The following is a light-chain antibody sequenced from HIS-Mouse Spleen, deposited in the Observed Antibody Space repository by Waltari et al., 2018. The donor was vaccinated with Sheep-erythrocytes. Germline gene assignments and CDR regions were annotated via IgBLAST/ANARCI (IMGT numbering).Light chain of an antibody. V-gene: IGKV3-11*01. J-gene: IGKJ5*01. CDR2: DAS. CDR1: QSVRSY. CDR3: QQRSNWPPIT. Sequence: EIVLTQSPATLSLSPGERATLSCRASQSVRSYLAWYQQKTGQAPRLLIYDASNRATGIPARFSGSGSGTDFTLTISSLEPEDFAVYYCQQRSNWPPITFGQGTRLEIK.